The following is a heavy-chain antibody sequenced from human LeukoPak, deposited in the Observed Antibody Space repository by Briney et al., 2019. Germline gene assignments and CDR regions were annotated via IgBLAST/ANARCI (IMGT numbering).Heavy chain of an antibody. CDR3: ARPSLRTVTRHYYYYYGMDV. CDR1: GGTFSSYA. CDR2: IIPILGIA. Sequence: LWASVKVSCKASGGTFSSYAISWVRQAPGQGLEWMGRIIPILGIANYAQKFQGRVTITADKSTSTAYMELSSLRSEDTAVYYCARPSLRTVTRHYYYYYGMDVWGQGTTVTVSS. D-gene: IGHD4-11*01. J-gene: IGHJ6*02. V-gene: IGHV1-69*04.